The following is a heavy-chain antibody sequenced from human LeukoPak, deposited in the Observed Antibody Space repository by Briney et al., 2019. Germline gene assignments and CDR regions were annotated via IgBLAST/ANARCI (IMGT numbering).Heavy chain of an antibody. CDR1: GFTFSSYT. CDR3: ARAREMATIRGSAFDI. J-gene: IGHJ3*02. D-gene: IGHD5-24*01. CDR2: ISSSSSYI. V-gene: IGHV3-21*01. Sequence: GGSLGLSCAASGFTFSSYTMNWVRQAPGKGLEWVSSISSSSSYIYYADSVKGRFTISRDNAKNSLYLQMNSLRAEDTAVYYCARAREMATIRGSAFDIWGQGTMVTVSS.